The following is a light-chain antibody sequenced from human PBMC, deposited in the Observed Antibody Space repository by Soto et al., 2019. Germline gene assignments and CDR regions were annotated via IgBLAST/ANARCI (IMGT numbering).Light chain of an antibody. CDR2: DVT. CDR1: SSDVGGFNY. V-gene: IGLV2-14*03. J-gene: IGLJ1*01. Sequence: QSVLTQPASVSXSPGQSITISCTGPSSDVGGFNYVSWYQQHPGKAPKLMIYDVTNRPSGVSYRSSGSKSGNTASLTISGLQAEDEADYYCNSYTSSSTYVFGTGTRSPS. CDR3: NSYTSSSTYV.